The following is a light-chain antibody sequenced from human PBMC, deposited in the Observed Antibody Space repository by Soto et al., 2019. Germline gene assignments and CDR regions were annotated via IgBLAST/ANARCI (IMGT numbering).Light chain of an antibody. CDR2: SNN. V-gene: IGLV1-44*01. CDR3: SAWYDSLNAVI. J-gene: IGLJ2*01. Sequence: QSVLTQPPSTSVTPGQKVTISCSGSSSNIGSYIVNWYQQLPGTAPQLLIYSNNQRPPAVPARFFCSNSGTSASLAISGLQSEDEADDYCSAWYDSLNAVIFGGGTKLTVL. CDR1: SSNIGSYI.